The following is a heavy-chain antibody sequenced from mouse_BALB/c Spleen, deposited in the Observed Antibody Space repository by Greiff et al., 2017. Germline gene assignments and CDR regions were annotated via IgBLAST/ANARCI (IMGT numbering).Heavy chain of an antibody. Sequence: EVKLMESGPGLVKPSQSLSLTCSVTGYSITSGYYWNWIRQFPGNKLEWMGYISYDGSNNYNPSLKNRISITRDTSKNQFFLKLNSVTTEDTATYYCASGDGYYGAYWGQGTLVTVSA. CDR2: ISYDGSN. CDR3: ASGDGYYGAY. D-gene: IGHD2-3*01. CDR1: GYSITSGYY. J-gene: IGHJ3*01. V-gene: IGHV3-6*02.